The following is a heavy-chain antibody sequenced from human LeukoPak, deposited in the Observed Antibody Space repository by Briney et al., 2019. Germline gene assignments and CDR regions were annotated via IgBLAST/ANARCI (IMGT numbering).Heavy chain of an antibody. V-gene: IGHV3-30*02. CDR1: GFTFSSYG. CDR2: IRYDGSNK. D-gene: IGHD3-10*01. CDR3: ARSPRWFGDWYFDL. J-gene: IGHJ2*01. Sequence: PGGSLRLSCAASGFTFSSYGMHWVRQAPGKGLEWVAFIRYDGSNKYYADSVKGRFTISRDNSKNTLYLQVNSLRAEDTAVYYCARSPRWFGDWYFDLWGRGTLVTVSS.